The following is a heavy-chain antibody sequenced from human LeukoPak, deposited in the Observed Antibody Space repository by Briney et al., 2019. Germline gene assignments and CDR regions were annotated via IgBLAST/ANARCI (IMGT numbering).Heavy chain of an antibody. Sequence: GGSLRLSCAASGFTFSDYYMTWIRQAPGKGLEWVSHIRPAGSPIYDADSLKGRFTISRDNSKNSLYLQMNSLRSEDMAVYYCTLYNHWGQGTLVTVSS. CDR3: TLYNH. CDR2: IRPAGSPI. V-gene: IGHV3-11*04. J-gene: IGHJ5*02. CDR1: GFTFSDYY. D-gene: IGHD2-2*02.